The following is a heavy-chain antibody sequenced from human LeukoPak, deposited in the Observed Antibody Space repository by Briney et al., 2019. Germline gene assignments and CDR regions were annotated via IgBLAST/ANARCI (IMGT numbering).Heavy chain of an antibody. Sequence: SVKVSCKASGYTFTSYGISWVRQAPGQGLEWMGGIIPIFGTANYAQKFQGRVTITADESTSTAYMELSSLRSEDTAVYYCARSYGSGSYSLLAGSAFDYWGQGTLVTVSS. J-gene: IGHJ4*02. V-gene: IGHV1-69*13. CDR2: IIPIFGTA. CDR3: ARSYGSGSYSLLAGSAFDY. CDR1: GYTFTSYG. D-gene: IGHD3-10*01.